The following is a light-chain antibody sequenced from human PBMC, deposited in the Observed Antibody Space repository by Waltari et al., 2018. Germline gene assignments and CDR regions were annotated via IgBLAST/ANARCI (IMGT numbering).Light chain of an antibody. J-gene: IGKJ2*01. V-gene: IGKV3D-15*01. Sequence: EIVMTQSPATMSVSPGEGVTLPCTASESVGTDVAWYRHKTGQPPRLLIYYANARATGVPARISGSGSGTDFTLTISSLGPEDFAFYYCQQSRQWPRRTFGQGTKLEI. CDR3: QQSRQWPRRT. CDR1: ESVGTD. CDR2: YAN.